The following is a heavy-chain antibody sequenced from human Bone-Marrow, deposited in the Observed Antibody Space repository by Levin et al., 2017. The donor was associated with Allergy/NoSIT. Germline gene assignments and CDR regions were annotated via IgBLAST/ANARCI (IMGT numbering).Heavy chain of an antibody. D-gene: IGHD3-10*01. V-gene: IGHV3-30-3*01. Sequence: GGSLRLSCAASGFTFSNYAIHWVRQAPGKGLEWAAVISHDGTKKFYADSVKGRFTISRDIGKGTVFLEMSSLRAEDSAVYYCARCMVRNYYYHYALDVWGRGTTVTVSS. CDR1: GFTFSNYA. CDR3: ARCMVRNYYYHYALDV. CDR2: ISHDGTKK. J-gene: IGHJ6*02.